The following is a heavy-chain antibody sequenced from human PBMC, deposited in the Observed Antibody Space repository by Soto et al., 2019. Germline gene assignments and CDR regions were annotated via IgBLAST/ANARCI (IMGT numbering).Heavy chain of an antibody. J-gene: IGHJ4*02. V-gene: IGHV4-59*01. CDR1: GDSIRSYY. CDR3: ARVALGYYGPSYLDY. D-gene: IGHD1-26*01. Sequence: QVQLQESGPGLVKPSETLSLTCTVSGDSIRSYYWTWIRQPPGKGLEWIGYISYNGATNYNPSLESRVPISVATSKNQFSLKLRSVTAADTAIYYCARVALGYYGPSYLDYWGQGTLVTVSS. CDR2: ISYNGAT.